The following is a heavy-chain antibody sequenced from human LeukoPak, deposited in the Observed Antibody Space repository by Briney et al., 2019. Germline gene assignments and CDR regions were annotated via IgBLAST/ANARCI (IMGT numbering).Heavy chain of an antibody. J-gene: IGHJ4*02. D-gene: IGHD1-26*01. V-gene: IGHV3-48*03. CDR1: GFTFSSRDW. CDR2: ISSSGSTR. CDR3: ARDNYSGSRYFDY. Sequence: QSGGSLRLSCVASGFTFSSRDWMTWVRQAPGKWLEWISYISSSGSTRYYADSVKGRFTISRDNAKNSLYLQMDRLRAEDTAVYYCARDNYSGSRYFDYWGQGTLVTVSS.